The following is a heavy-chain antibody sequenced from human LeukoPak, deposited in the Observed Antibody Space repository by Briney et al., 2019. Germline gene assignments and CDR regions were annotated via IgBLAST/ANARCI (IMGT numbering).Heavy chain of an antibody. V-gene: IGHV3-43*02. D-gene: IGHD3-22*01. CDR2: ISGDGGTT. CDR1: GFIFDDYG. Sequence: GGSLRLSCAASGFIFDDYGMYWVRQAPGKGLEWVSLISGDGGTTYYADSVKGRFTISRDNSKNSLYLQMNSLRPEDTALYYCAKDIVPYYYDPSDYYPEYWGQGTLVTVSS. CDR3: AKDIVPYYYDPSDYYPEY. J-gene: IGHJ4*02.